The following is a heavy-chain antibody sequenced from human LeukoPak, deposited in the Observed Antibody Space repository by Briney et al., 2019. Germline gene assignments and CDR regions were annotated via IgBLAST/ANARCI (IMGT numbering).Heavy chain of an antibody. CDR3: ARLLDCSSTSCYAFFDY. V-gene: IGHV4-39*01. Sequence: SETLSLTCTVSGGSITSSSYYWGWLRQPPGKGLEWIGSIYYSGSTYYNPSLKSRVTISVDTSKNQFSLKLSSVTAADTAVYYCARLLDCSSTSCYAFFDYWGQGTLVTVSS. D-gene: IGHD2-2*01. CDR2: IYYSGST. J-gene: IGHJ4*02. CDR1: GGSITSSSYY.